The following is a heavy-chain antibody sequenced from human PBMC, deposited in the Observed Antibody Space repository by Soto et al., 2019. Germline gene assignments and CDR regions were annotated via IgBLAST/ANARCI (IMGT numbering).Heavy chain of an antibody. CDR1: GFTFSSYW. D-gene: IGHD3-3*01. Sequence: PGGSLRLSCAASGFTFSSYWMSWVRQAPGKGLEWVANIKQDGSEKYYVDSVKGRFTISRDNAKNSLYLQMNSLRAEDTAVYYCARDVWDFWSGPYYYYYGMDVWGQGTTVTVSS. CDR3: ARDVWDFWSGPYYYYYGMDV. CDR2: IKQDGSEK. J-gene: IGHJ6*02. V-gene: IGHV3-7*01.